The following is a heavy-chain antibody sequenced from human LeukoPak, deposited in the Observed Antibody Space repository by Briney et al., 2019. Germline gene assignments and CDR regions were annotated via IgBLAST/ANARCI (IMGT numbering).Heavy chain of an antibody. Sequence: SETLSLTCTVSGGSISSGSYYCGWIRQPPGKELEWIGNILYGGSTYYNPSLKSRVTISVDTSENQFSLKLSSVTAADTAVYYCARSIEGSGFDWGQGTLVTVSS. CDR2: ILYGGST. CDR3: ARSIEGSGFD. D-gene: IGHD3-10*01. CDR1: GGSISSGSYY. J-gene: IGHJ4*02. V-gene: IGHV4-39*01.